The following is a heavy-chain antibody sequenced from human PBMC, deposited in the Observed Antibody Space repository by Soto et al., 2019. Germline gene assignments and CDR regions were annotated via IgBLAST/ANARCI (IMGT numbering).Heavy chain of an antibody. Sequence: EASVKVSCKASGFTFTSSAVQWVRQARGQRLEWIGWIVVGSGNTNYAQKFQERVTITRDMSTSTAYMELSSLRSEDTAVYYCAAALGGIAVDSFDYWGQGTLVTVSS. CDR1: GFTFTSSA. V-gene: IGHV1-58*01. D-gene: IGHD6-19*01. J-gene: IGHJ4*02. CDR3: AAALGGIAVDSFDY. CDR2: IVVGSGNT.